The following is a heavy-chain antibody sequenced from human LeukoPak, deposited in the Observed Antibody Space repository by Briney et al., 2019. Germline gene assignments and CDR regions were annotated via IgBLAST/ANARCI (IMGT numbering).Heavy chain of an antibody. V-gene: IGHV4-4*07. CDR1: GGSISNYY. CDR3: ASDYSSSLGY. D-gene: IGHD6-6*01. Sequence: KPSETLSLTCTVSGGSISNYYWSWIRQPAGKGLEWIGRIYASGSTNYNPSRKSRITMSLDTSKNHFSLKLTSVTDADTAMYYCASDYSSSLGYWGQGTLVTVSS. J-gene: IGHJ4*02. CDR2: IYASGST.